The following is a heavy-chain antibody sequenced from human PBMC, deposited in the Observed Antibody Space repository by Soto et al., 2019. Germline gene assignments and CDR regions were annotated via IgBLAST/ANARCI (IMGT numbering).Heavy chain of an antibody. J-gene: IGHJ4*02. V-gene: IGHV1-18*04. CDR1: GYTFTGYD. D-gene: IGHD3-10*01. CDR2: ISVYNGNT. Sequence: ASVKVSCKASGYTFTGYDMHWVRQSPVQGLEWMGWISVYNGNTKYAQNLQGRVTMTTDTSTSTAYMEMRSLTSDDTAVYYCARDLDGSGSYYTDYWGPGTLVTVSS. CDR3: ARDLDGSGSYYTDY.